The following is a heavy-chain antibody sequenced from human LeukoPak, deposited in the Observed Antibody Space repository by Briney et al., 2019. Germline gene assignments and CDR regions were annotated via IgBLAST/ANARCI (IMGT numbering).Heavy chain of an antibody. Sequence: ASVKVSCKASGYTFTDHYMHWVRQAPGQGLEWMGWINPNSGGTNYAQKFQGRVTMTRDTSISTAYMELSRLRSDDTAVYYCARAPGNYYLDYWGQGTLVTVSS. CDR1: GYTFTDHY. V-gene: IGHV1-2*02. CDR2: INPNSGGT. D-gene: IGHD1-26*01. J-gene: IGHJ4*02. CDR3: ARAPGNYYLDY.